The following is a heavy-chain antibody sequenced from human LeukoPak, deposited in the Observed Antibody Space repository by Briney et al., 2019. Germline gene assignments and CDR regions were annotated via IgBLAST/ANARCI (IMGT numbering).Heavy chain of an antibody. V-gene: IGHV4-30-2*01. Sequence: PSETLSLTCTVSGGSISSGGYYWSWIRQPPGKGLEWIGYIYHSGSTYYNPSLKSRVTISVDRSKNQFSLKLSSVTAADTAVYYCARDRQWFGELLYGDGLTANRFDPWGQGTLVTVSS. J-gene: IGHJ5*02. D-gene: IGHD3-10*01. CDR1: GGSISSGGYY. CDR2: IYHSGST. CDR3: ARDRQWFGELLYGDGLTANRFDP.